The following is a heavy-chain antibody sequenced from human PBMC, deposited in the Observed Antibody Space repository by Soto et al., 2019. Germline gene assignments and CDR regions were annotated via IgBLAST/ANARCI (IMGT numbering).Heavy chain of an antibody. CDR3: ARGHYDSSGYYYWYFDL. CDR2: IYYSGST. V-gene: IGHV4-31*03. Sequence: QVQLQESGPGLVKPSQTLSLTCTVSGGSISSGGYYWSWIRQHPGKGLEWIGYIYYSGSTYYNPSLKSRVTISVDTSKNQFSLKLSSVTAADTVVYYCARGHYDSSGYYYWYFDLWGRGTLVTVSS. D-gene: IGHD3-22*01. J-gene: IGHJ2*01. CDR1: GGSISSGGYY.